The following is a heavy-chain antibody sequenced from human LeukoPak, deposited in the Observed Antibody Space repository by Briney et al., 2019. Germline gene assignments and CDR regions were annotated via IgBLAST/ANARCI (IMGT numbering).Heavy chain of an antibody. CDR1: GDSISNYY. CDR3: ARETLWFGELLSWFDP. D-gene: IGHD3-10*01. CDR2: IYTSGST. V-gene: IGHV4-4*07. Sequence: PSETLSLTCTVSGDSISNYYWSWIRQPAGKGLEWIGRIYTSGSTNYNPSLKSRVTISVDTSKNQFSLKLSSVTAADTAVYYCARETLWFGELLSWFDPWGQGTLVTVSS. J-gene: IGHJ5*02.